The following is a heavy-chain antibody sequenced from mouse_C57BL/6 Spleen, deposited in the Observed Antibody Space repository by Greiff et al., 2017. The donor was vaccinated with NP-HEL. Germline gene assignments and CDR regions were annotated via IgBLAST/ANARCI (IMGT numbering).Heavy chain of an antibody. Sequence: EVKLMESGGGLVQPGGSLKLSCAASGFTFSDYYMYWVRQTPEKRLEWVAYISNGGGSTYYPDTVKGRFTISRDNAKNTLYLQMSRLKSEDTAMYYCARGGDYDVDYAMDYWGQGTSVTVSS. CDR3: ARGGDYDVDYAMDY. J-gene: IGHJ4*01. D-gene: IGHD2-4*01. CDR2: ISNGGGST. V-gene: IGHV5-12*01. CDR1: GFTFSDYY.